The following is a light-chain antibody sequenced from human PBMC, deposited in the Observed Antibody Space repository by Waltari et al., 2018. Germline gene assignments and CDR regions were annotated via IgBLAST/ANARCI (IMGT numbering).Light chain of an antibody. Sequence: EVVLTQSPATLPLSPGARATLSCRARQSIRTYLAWYQQKPGQAPRLLIYDASKRATDIPARFSGSGSGTDFILTISSLEPEDFAIYYCQQRNNWPLTFGGGTKVEIK. J-gene: IGKJ4*01. CDR1: QSIRTY. V-gene: IGKV3-11*01. CDR3: QQRNNWPLT. CDR2: DAS.